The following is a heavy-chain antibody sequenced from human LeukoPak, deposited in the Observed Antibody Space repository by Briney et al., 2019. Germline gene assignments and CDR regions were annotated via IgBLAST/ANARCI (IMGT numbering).Heavy chain of an antibody. CDR2: ISAYNDNT. V-gene: IGHV1-18*04. J-gene: IGHJ4*02. Sequence: ASVKVSCKASGYAFTSYGISWVRQAPGQGLEGMGWISAYNDNTNHVQKLQGRVTMTTDISTSTAYMELRSLGSDDTAVYYCARVDILTGFYTYFDYWGQGTLLTVSS. D-gene: IGHD3-9*01. CDR1: GYAFTSYG. CDR3: ARVDILTGFYTYFDY.